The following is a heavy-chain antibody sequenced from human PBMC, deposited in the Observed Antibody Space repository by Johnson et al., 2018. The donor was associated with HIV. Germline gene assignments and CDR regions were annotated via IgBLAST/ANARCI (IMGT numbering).Heavy chain of an antibody. CDR2: IYSGGTT. D-gene: IGHD1-26*01. Sequence: QLVESGGGLVQPGGSLRLSCAASGFTVSRNYMNWVRQAPGKGLEWVSVIYSGGTTYYADSVKGRFTISRDNSKNSLYLQMNSLRAEDTAVYYCARDSGGKYYIMDAFDIWGQGTMVTVSS. V-gene: IGHV3-66*01. CDR3: ARDSGGKYYIMDAFDI. J-gene: IGHJ3*02. CDR1: GFTVSRNY.